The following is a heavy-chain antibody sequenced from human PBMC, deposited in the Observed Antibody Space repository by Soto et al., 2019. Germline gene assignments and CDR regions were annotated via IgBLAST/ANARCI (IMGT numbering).Heavy chain of an antibody. V-gene: IGHV4-31*03. CDR1: GDAIYIGGYY. J-gene: IGHJ5*02. D-gene: IGHD2-2*01. CDR3: ARAGSSTANWIDP. Sequence: PSETLSLTCTVSGDAIYIGGYYWTWIRQHPGKGLEWIGYIYHTGKTYYNPSLESRVTMSVGTSKNQFSLKLASVTAADTAVYYCARAGSSTANWIDPWGQGNLVTVSS. CDR2: IYHTGKT.